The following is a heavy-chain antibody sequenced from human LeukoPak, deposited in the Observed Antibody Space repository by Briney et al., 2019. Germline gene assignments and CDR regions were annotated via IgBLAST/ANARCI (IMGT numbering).Heavy chain of an antibody. Sequence: PGGSLRLSCAASGSTFSSYGMHWVRQAPGKGLEWVAVISYDGSNKYYADSVKGRFTISRDNSKNTLYLQMNSLRAEDTAVYYCAKDKQWLAYIDYWGQGTLVTVSS. D-gene: IGHD6-19*01. V-gene: IGHV3-30*18. CDR3: AKDKQWLAYIDY. J-gene: IGHJ4*02. CDR2: ISYDGSNK. CDR1: GSTFSSYG.